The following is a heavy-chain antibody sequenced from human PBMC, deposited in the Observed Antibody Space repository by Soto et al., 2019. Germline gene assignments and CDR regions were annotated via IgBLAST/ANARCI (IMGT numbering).Heavy chain of an antibody. D-gene: IGHD6-13*01. J-gene: IGHJ4*02. Sequence: KFQGRVTITRDTSASTAYMELSSLSSEDTAVYYCARDVAAADYWGQGTLVTVDS. V-gene: IGHV1-3*01. CDR3: ARDVAAADY.